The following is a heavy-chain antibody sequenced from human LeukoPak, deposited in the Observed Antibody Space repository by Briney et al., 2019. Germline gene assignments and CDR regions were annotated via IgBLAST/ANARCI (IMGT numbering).Heavy chain of an antibody. V-gene: IGHV4-34*01. CDR2: INHSGST. D-gene: IGHD3-10*01. Sequence: SETLSLTCAVYGGSFSGYYWSWIRQPPGKGLEWIGEINHSGSTNYNPSLKSRVTISVDTSKNQFSLKLSSVTAADTAVYYCASEGMVRGVNPSSHNPPYYYYYYMDVWGKGTTVTISS. CDR1: GGSFSGYY. CDR3: ASEGMVRGVNPSSHNPPYYYYYYMDV. J-gene: IGHJ6*03.